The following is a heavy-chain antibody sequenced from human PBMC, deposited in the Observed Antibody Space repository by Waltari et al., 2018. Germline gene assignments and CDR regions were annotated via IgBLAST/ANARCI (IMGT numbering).Heavy chain of an antibody. CDR3: ARAPYYYGSGSYYGDYYYYYGMDV. J-gene: IGHJ6*02. CDR1: GGSISSGSYY. Sequence: QVQLQESGPGLVKPSQTLSLTCTVSGGSISSGSYYWSWIRQPAGKGLEWIGHIYTRWSTNYNPSLKSRVTISVDTSKNQFSLKLSSVTAADTAVYYCARAPYYYGSGSYYGDYYYYYGMDVWGQGTTVTVSS. D-gene: IGHD3-10*01. CDR2: IYTRWST. V-gene: IGHV4-61*09.